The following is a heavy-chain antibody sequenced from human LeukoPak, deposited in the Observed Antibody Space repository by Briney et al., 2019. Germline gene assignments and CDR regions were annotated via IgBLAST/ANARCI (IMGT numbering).Heavy chain of an antibody. J-gene: IGHJ6*02. CDR2: ISAYNGNT. V-gene: IGHV1-18*01. Sequence: ASVKVSCKASGYTFTSYGISWVRQAPGQGLEGMGWISAYNGNTNYAQKLQGRVTMTTDTSTSTAYMELRSLRSDDTAVYYCASGGSSGSYYDYYYGMDVWGQGTTVTVSS. CDR3: ASGGSSGSYYDYYYGMDV. D-gene: IGHD1-26*01. CDR1: GYTFTSYG.